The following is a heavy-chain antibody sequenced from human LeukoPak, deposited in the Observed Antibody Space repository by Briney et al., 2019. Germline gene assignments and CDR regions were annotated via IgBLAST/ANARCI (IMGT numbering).Heavy chain of an antibody. CDR1: GGSISSSSYY. Sequence: SETLSLTCTVSGGSISSSSYYWGWIRQPPGKGLEWIGYTYYSGSTYYNPSLKSRVTISVDTSKNQFSLKLSSVTAADTAVYYCAREIPKDGMDVWGQGTTVTVSS. CDR2: TYYSGST. CDR3: AREIPKDGMDV. V-gene: IGHV4-31*03. J-gene: IGHJ6*02.